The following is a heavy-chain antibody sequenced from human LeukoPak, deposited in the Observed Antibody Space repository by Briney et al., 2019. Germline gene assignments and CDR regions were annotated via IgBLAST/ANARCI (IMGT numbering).Heavy chain of an antibody. CDR2: IYFNGNI. Sequence: PSETLSLTCAVSGGSIRSNNHYWGWIRQPPGKGLEWIGNIYFNGNIAYNPSLQSRVTISVDTSKNQFSLKLSSVTAADTAVYYCATHMGRLYDSSGYFPYYYYMDVWGKGTTVTISS. CDR3: ATHMGRLYDSSGYFPYYYYMDV. D-gene: IGHD3-22*01. CDR1: GGSIRSNNHY. V-gene: IGHV4-39*07. J-gene: IGHJ6*03.